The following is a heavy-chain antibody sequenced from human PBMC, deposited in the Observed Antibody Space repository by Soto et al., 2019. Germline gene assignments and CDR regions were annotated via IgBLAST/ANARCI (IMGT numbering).Heavy chain of an antibody. D-gene: IGHD7-27*01. CDR1: GGSITSDYSC. V-gene: IGHV4-30-4*01. Sequence: SETLSLTCTVSGGSITSDYSCWRWIRQPPGKGLEWIGHIFDSGTTYTNPSLRGQFAISLDTSKNHFFLTLSSVTSADTAVYYCARGPSGDKVHYWGQGALVTVSS. J-gene: IGHJ4*02. CDR3: ARGPSGDKVHY. CDR2: IFDSGTT.